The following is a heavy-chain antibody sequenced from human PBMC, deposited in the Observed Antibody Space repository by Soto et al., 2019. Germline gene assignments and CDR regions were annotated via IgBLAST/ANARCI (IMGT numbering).Heavy chain of an antibody. CDR2: MNPNSGNT. CDR1: GYTFTSYD. V-gene: IGHV1-8*01. Sequence: AAVKVSCKASGYTFTSYDINWVRQATGQGLEWMGWMNPNSGNTGYAQKFQDRVTMTRNTSISTAYMELSSLRSEDTAVYYCARKNYYGSGMYHFDYWGQGTVDTVAS. CDR3: ARKNYYGSGMYHFDY. D-gene: IGHD3-10*01. J-gene: IGHJ4*02.